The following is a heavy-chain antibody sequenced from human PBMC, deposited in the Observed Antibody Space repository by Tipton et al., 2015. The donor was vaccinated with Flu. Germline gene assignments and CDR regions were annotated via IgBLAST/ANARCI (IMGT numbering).Heavy chain of an antibody. CDR3: ARGFIRLCDF. V-gene: IGHV3-11*04. Sequence: QLVQSGGGLIQPGGSLRLSCAISGFGLHDNYVSWVRQAPGRGLEWVSQISPSGGTIYYADSLKGRFTISRDNARNSLFLQMNSLRAEDTAVYYCARGFIRLCDFWGQGTLVTVSS. D-gene: IGHD3-16*01. CDR1: GFGLHDNY. CDR2: ISPSGGTI. J-gene: IGHJ4*02.